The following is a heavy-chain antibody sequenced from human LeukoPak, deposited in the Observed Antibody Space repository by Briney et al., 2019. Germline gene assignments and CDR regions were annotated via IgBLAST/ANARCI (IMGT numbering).Heavy chain of an antibody. J-gene: IGHJ4*02. CDR3: ATEFFQNGYNF. V-gene: IGHV3-15*01. Sequence: MPGGSHRLSCAASGFTFSDATMIWVRQAPGKGLEWVGHIKSKTYGVTTDYAAPVKGRFTISRDDSKNTLYLQMNSLKIDDTAVYHCATEFFQNGYNFWGQGTLVTVSS. CDR2: IKSKTYGVTT. D-gene: IGHD3-22*01. CDR1: GFTFSDAT.